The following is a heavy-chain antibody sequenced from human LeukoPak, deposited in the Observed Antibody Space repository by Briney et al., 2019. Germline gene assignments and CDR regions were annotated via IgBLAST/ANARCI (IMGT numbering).Heavy chain of an antibody. Sequence: PGGSLRLSCAASGFTFDDYGMSWDRHAARKGLEWVSGINWNGGSTGYADSVKGRFTISRDNAKNSLYLQMNSLRAEDTALYHCARRGFGELVGYYYYGMDVWGQGTTVTVSS. CDR2: INWNGGST. CDR1: GFTFDDYG. V-gene: IGHV3-20*01. J-gene: IGHJ6*02. D-gene: IGHD3-10*01. CDR3: ARRGFGELVGYYYYGMDV.